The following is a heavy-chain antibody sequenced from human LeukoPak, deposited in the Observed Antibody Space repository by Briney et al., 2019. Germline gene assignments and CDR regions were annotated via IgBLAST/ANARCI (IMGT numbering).Heavy chain of an antibody. CDR2: INHSGST. CDR1: GRSFSGYY. D-gene: IGHD3-22*01. V-gene: IGHV4-34*01. J-gene: IGHJ4*02. CDR3: ARGEEDYYDSSGYDY. Sequence: SETLSLTCAVYGRSFSGYYWSWLRQPPGKGLEWIGEINHSGSTNYNPSLKSRVTISVDTSKNQFSLKLSSVTAADTAVYYCARGEEDYYDSSGYDYWGQGTLATVSS.